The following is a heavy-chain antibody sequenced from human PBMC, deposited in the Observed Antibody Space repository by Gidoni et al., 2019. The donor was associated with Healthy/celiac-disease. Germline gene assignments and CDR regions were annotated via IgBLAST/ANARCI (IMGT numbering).Heavy chain of an antibody. CDR2: MKSDGSST. V-gene: IGHV3-74*01. J-gene: IGHJ4*02. CDR1: GFTFSSYW. Sequence: VQLVESGGGLVQPGGSLRLSCAASGFTFSSYWMHWVRQAPGKGLVWVSRMKSDGSSTSYADSVKGRFTSSRDNAKNTLYLQMNRLRAEDTAVYYCARDSGYGAPRDYWGQGTLVTVSS. CDR3: ARDSGYGAPRDY. D-gene: IGHD1-1*01.